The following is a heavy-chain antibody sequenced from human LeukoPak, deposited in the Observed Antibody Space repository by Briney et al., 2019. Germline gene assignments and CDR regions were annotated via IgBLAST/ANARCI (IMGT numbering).Heavy chain of an antibody. V-gene: IGHV4-39*01. CDR3: ARTSSGSYPYYFDY. CDR1: GGSISSSSSY. J-gene: IGHJ4*02. CDR2: IYYSGST. D-gene: IGHD1-26*01. Sequence: SETLSLTCTVSGGSISSSSSYWGWIRPPPGKGLEWIGSIYYSGSTYYNPSLKSRVTISVDTSKTQFSLKLSSVTAADTAVYYCARTSSGSYPYYFDYWGQGTLVTVSS.